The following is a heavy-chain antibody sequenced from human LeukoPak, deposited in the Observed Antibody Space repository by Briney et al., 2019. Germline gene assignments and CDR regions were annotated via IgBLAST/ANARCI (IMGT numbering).Heavy chain of an antibody. V-gene: IGHV3-21*01. CDR1: GFTFSSYS. CDR2: ITSSSSHI. D-gene: IGHD4-11*01. CDR3: ARVKTGATVTTFHYYCMDV. J-gene: IGHJ6*03. Sequence: EAGGFLRLSCAASGFTFSSYSMDWVRQAPGKGLGRVSSITSSSSHIYYADSVKGRFTISRDNAKNSVYLQMNSLRAEDTAVYYCARVKTGATVTTFHYYCMDVWGVGTTVTVSS.